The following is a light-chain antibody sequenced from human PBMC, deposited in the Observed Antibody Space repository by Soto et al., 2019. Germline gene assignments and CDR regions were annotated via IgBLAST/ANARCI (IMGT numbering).Light chain of an antibody. CDR3: QQYCGSSLYT. Sequence: EIVLTQSPGTLSLSPGERATLSCRASQSVSSSYLGWYQQKPGQAPRLLIYGASTRATGIPDRFSGSGSATDFALTISRLDPDDFAVYYCQQYCGSSLYTFGQGTKLEIK. V-gene: IGKV3-20*01. CDR1: QSVSSSY. J-gene: IGKJ2*01. CDR2: GAS.